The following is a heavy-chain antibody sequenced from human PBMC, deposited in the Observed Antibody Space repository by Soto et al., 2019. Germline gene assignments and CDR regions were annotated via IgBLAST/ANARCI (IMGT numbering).Heavy chain of an antibody. CDR2: ISYDGSNK. V-gene: IGHV3-30*18. CDR1: GFTFSSYG. Sequence: PGGSLRLSCAASGFTFSSYGMHWVRQAPGKGLEWVAVISYDGSNKYYADSVKGRFTISRDNSKNTLYLQMNSLRAEDTVVYYFAKDIRASSSGWYYFYYGMDVWGQGTMVTVSS. D-gene: IGHD6-19*01. CDR3: AKDIRASSSGWYYFYYGMDV. J-gene: IGHJ6*02.